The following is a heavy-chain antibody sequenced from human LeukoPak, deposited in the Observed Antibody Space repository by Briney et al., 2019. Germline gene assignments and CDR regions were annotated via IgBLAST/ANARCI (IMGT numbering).Heavy chain of an antibody. CDR3: ARAVGSGSALFGY. V-gene: IGHV4-34*01. Sequence: SETLSLTCAVYGGSFSGYYWSWIRQPPGKGLEWIGEINHSGSTNCNPSLKSRVTISVDTSKNQFSLKLSSVTAADTAVYYCARAVGSGSALFGYWGQGTLVTVSS. J-gene: IGHJ4*02. D-gene: IGHD3-10*01. CDR1: GGSFSGYY. CDR2: INHSGST.